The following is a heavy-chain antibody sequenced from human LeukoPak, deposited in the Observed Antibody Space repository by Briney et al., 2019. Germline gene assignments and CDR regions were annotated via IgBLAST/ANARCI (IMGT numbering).Heavy chain of an antibody. CDR1: GFTFSSYE. CDR3: GRGDPDY. V-gene: IGHV3-7*01. Sequence: GGSLRLSCAASGFTFSSYEMNWVRQAPGKGLEWVANINYAGSDKYYVDSVKGRFTIYRDNARNSLYLQMNSLRAEDTAVYYCGRGDPDYWGQGTLVTVSS. CDR2: INYAGSDK. J-gene: IGHJ4*02.